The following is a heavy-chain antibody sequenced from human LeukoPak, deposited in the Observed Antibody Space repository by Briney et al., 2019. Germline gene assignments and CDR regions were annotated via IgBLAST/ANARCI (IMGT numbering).Heavy chain of an antibody. J-gene: IGHJ4*02. CDR2: ISYDGSNK. V-gene: IGHV3-30*18. D-gene: IGHD3-3*01. CDR3: AKEADGDFWSGYPLDY. CDR1: GFTFSSYG. Sequence: GGSLRLSCAASGFTFSSYGMHGVRQAPGKGLEWVAVISYDGSNKYYADSVKGRFTISRANSKNTLYLQMNSLRAEDTAVYYCAKEADGDFWSGYPLDYWGQGTLVTVSS.